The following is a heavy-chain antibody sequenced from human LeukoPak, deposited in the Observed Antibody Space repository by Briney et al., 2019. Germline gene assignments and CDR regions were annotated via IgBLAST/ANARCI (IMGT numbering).Heavy chain of an antibody. V-gene: IGHV1-2*02. CDR1: VYTFTAYY. CDR3: ARSDVVVVTATTHFDY. J-gene: IGHJ4*02. D-gene: IGHD2-15*01. CDR2: INPNSGGT. Sequence: GASVNVSCKASVYTFTAYYIHWVRQAPGQGLEWMGWINPNSGGTNYAQNFQGRVTMTSDTSTYTTHMELSRLRSDDTAVYYCARSDVVVVTATTHFDYWGQGTLVTVSS.